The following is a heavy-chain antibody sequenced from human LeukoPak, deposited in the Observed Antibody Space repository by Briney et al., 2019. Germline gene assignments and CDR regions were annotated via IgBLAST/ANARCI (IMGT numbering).Heavy chain of an antibody. CDR1: GFTFSSYT. J-gene: IGHJ4*02. CDR2: ISSNSLYI. Sequence: GGSLRLSCAASGFTFSSYTMNWVRQAPGKGLEWVSSISSNSLYIYYADSVKGRFTISRDNAKNSLYLQMNSLRAEDTAVFYCAKGGARLHSYYFDYWGQGTLVTVSS. D-gene: IGHD1-26*01. V-gene: IGHV3-21*01. CDR3: AKGGARLHSYYFDY.